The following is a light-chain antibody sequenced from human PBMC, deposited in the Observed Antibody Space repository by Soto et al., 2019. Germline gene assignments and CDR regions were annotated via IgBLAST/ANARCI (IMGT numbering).Light chain of an antibody. Sequence: EIVLTQSPGTLSLSPGERATLSCRASQSVSNYLAWYQQKPGQSPSLLIYDASNRATGIPARFSGGGSGTDFTLSMGSLEHEDFAVYYCQQRHRWRETFGQGTKVDIK. CDR3: QQRHRWRET. CDR2: DAS. V-gene: IGKV3-11*01. J-gene: IGKJ1*01. CDR1: QSVSNY.